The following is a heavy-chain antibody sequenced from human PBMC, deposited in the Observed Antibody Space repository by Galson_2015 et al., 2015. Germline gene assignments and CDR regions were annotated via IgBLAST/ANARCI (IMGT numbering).Heavy chain of an antibody. CDR3: ARLPDYFYDMDV. Sequence: QSGAEVKKPGESLKISCKGFGYSFPSYWIGWVRQMPGKGLECMGIIYPADSDTRYSPSFQGQVTITVDKSISTAYLQWSSLKASDTAMYYCARLPDYFYDMDVWGQGTTVTVSS. CDR1: GYSFPSYW. V-gene: IGHV5-51*03. CDR2: IYPADSDT. J-gene: IGHJ6*02.